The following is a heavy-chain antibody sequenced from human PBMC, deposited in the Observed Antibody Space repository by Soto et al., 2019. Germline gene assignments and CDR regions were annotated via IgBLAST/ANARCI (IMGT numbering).Heavy chain of an antibody. J-gene: IGHJ4*02. Sequence: QVQLQQWGAGLLKPSETLSLTCAVYGGSFSGYYWSWIRQPPGKGLEWIGEINHSGSTNYNPSLKSRVTISVDTSKNQFSLKLSSVTAADTAVYYCARGATSKIADAFDYWGQGTLVTVSS. V-gene: IGHV4-34*01. CDR3: ARGATSKIADAFDY. CDR2: INHSGST. D-gene: IGHD6-13*01. CDR1: GGSFSGYY.